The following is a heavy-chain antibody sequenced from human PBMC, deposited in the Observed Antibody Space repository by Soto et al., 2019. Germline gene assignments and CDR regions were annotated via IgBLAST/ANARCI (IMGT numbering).Heavy chain of an antibody. CDR3: VKDRVPGAYGNYYGMDV. J-gene: IGHJ6*02. CDR2: ISYDGGDK. CDR1: GFTFNNSG. Sequence: LRLSCRVSGFTFNNSGMHWVRQAPGKGLEWMAVISYDGGDKYYADSVKGRVIISRDNSKNTLNLEMNSLRAEDTAIYYCVKDRVPGAYGNYYGMDVWGQGTTVTVSS. V-gene: IGHV3-30*18. D-gene: IGHD5-12*01.